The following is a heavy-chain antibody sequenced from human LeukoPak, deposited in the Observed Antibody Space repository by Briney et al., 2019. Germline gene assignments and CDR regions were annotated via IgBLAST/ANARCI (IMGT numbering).Heavy chain of an antibody. CDR1: GYTFTSYG. CDR3: ARGLIQEVFFDY. J-gene: IGHJ4*02. CDR2: ISAYNGNT. D-gene: IGHD2-21*01. V-gene: IGHV1-18*01. Sequence: ASVKVSCKASGYTFTSYGISWVRQAPGQGLEWMGWISAYNGNTNYAQKLQGRVTMTTETSTSTAYIELRSLRSDDTAVYYCARGLIQEVFFDYWGQGTLVTVSS.